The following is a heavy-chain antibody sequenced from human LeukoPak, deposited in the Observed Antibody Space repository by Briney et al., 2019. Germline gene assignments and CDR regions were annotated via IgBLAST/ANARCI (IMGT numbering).Heavy chain of an antibody. V-gene: IGHV1-69*01. Sequence: ASVKVSCKAPGGTFSSYAISWVRQAPGQGLEWMGGIIPIFGTANYARKFQGRVTITADESTSTAYMELSSLRSEDTAVYYCARYGGYCSGGSCPYYFDYWGQGTLVTVSS. CDR3: ARYGGYCSGGSCPYYFDY. CDR2: IIPIFGTA. D-gene: IGHD2-15*01. CDR1: GGTFSSYA. J-gene: IGHJ4*02.